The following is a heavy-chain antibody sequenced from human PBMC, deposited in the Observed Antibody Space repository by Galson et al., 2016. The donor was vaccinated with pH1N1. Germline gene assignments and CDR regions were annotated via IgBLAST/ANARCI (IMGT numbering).Heavy chain of an antibody. Sequence: SLRLSCAASGFTFNNYAMSWVRHSPGKGLEWLSVLKSDGTSARYADSVKGRFTISRDNAKNTLYLQMNSLRVEDTSVYYCIREMSWGQGVLVTVSS. CDR1: GFTFNNYA. CDR3: IREMS. CDR2: LKSDGTSA. J-gene: IGHJ5*02. V-gene: IGHV3-74*01.